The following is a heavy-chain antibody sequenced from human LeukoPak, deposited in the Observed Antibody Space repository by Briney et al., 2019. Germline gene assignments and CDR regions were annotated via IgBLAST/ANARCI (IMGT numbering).Heavy chain of an antibody. J-gene: IGHJ4*02. CDR2: TNWNGGST. Sequence: RPGGSLRLSCAASGFTFDDYGMSWVRQAPGKGLEWVSGTNWNGGSTGYADSVKGRFTISRDNAKNSLYLQMNSLRAEDTALYYCARGPEWELWNSISFWGQGTLVTVSS. V-gene: IGHV3-20*04. D-gene: IGHD1-26*01. CDR1: GFTFDDYG. CDR3: ARGPEWELWNSISF.